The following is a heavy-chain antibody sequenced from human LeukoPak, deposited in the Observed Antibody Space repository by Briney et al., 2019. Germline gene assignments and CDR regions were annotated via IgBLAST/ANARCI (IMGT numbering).Heavy chain of an antibody. CDR3: AELGITMIGGV. D-gene: IGHD3-10*02. V-gene: IGHV3-48*03. J-gene: IGHJ6*04. Sequence: GGSLRLSCAAPGFTFSSYETNWVRQAPGKGLEWVSYTSSSGSTIYYADSVKGRFTISRDNAKNSLYLQMNSLRAEDTAVYYCAELGITMIGGVWGKGTTVTISS. CDR2: TSSSGSTI. CDR1: GFTFSSYE.